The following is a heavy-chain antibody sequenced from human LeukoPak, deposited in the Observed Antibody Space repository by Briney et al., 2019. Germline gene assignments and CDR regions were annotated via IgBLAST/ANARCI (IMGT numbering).Heavy chain of an antibody. CDR1: GGSISSSSYY. CDR3: AREWFGELYYFDY. V-gene: IGHV4-39*07. CDR2: IYTSGST. D-gene: IGHD3-10*01. J-gene: IGHJ4*02. Sequence: SETLSLTCTVSGGSISSSSYYWGWIRQPPGKGLEWIGRIYTSGSTNYNPSLKSRVTISVDTSKNQFSLKLSSVTAADTAVYYCAREWFGELYYFDYWGQGTLVTVSS.